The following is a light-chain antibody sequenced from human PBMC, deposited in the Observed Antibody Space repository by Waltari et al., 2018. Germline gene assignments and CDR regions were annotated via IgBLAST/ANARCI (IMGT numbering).Light chain of an antibody. CDR3: AAWDDSLNGPS. CDR1: SSNIGTTV. CDR2: YDD. J-gene: IGLJ3*02. Sequence: QSVLTQPPSVSGAPRQRVTISCSGSSSNIGTTVANLYQQVPGKAPKLLIYYDDRLPSGVSDRFSGSKSGTAASLAISGLQSEDEADYYCAAWDDSLNGPSFGGGTKLTVL. V-gene: IGLV1-36*01.